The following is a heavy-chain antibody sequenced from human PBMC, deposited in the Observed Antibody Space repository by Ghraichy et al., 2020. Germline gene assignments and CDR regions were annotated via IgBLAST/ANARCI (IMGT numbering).Heavy chain of an antibody. J-gene: IGHJ3*02. Sequence: GGSLRLSCAASGFTLSNYWMHWVRRAPGKGLVWVSRLKSDGSSPGYADSVRGRFTISRDNAKNTVYLEMNSLRADDTAVYYCARAGGGCSGGSCYPNAFDIGGQGTLVTVSS. CDR2: LKSDGSSP. D-gene: IGHD2-15*01. V-gene: IGHV3-74*01. CDR3: ARAGGGCSGGSCYPNAFDI. CDR1: GFTLSNYW.